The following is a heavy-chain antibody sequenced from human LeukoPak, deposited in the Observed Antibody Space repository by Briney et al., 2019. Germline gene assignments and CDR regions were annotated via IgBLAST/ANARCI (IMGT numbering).Heavy chain of an antibody. D-gene: IGHD1-26*01. CDR2: IKQDGSEK. V-gene: IGHV3-7*01. Sequence: GGSLRLSCAASGFTFSSYWMSWVRQAPGKGLEWVANIKQDGSEKYYVDSVKGRFTISRDNAKNSRYLQMNSLRGEDTAVYYCARAGGTYYGIAFDMWGQGTMVTVSS. J-gene: IGHJ3*02. CDR3: ARAGGTYYGIAFDM. CDR1: GFTFSSYW.